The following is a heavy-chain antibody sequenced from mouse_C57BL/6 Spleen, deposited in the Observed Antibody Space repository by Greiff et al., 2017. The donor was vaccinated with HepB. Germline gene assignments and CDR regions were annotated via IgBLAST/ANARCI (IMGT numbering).Heavy chain of an antibody. CDR2: INPSSGYT. J-gene: IGHJ2*01. CDR3: ASSAYGNYFDY. Sequence: QVQLKQSGAELAKPGASVKLSCKASGYTFTSYWMHWVKQRPGQGLEWIGYINPSSGYTKYNQKFKDKATLTADKSSSTAYMQLSSLTYEDSAVYYCASSAYGNYFDYWGQGTTLTVSS. D-gene: IGHD2-1*01. CDR1: GYTFTSYW. V-gene: IGHV1-7*01.